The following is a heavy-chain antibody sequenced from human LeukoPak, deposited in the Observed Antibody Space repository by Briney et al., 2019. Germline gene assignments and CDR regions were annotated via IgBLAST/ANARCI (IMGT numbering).Heavy chain of an antibody. Sequence: GGPLRLSCAASGFTFSSYSMNWVRQAPGKGLEWVSSISSSSSYIYYADSVKGRFTISRDNAKNSLYLQMNSLRAEDTAVYYCASGVVPAAINRGHDYWGQGTLVTVSS. CDR3: ASGVVPAAINRGHDY. V-gene: IGHV3-21*01. J-gene: IGHJ4*02. CDR2: ISSSSSYI. D-gene: IGHD2-2*01. CDR1: GFTFSSYS.